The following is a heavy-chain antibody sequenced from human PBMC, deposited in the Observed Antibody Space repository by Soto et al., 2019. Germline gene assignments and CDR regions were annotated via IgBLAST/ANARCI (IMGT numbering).Heavy chain of an antibody. CDR2: IYWDDDK. Sequence: KESGPTLVKPTQTLTLTCTFSGFSLTTSGVGVAWIRQPPGKALEWLALIYWDDDKRYSPSLTSRLTITKDTSKNQVVLTMTDVNPVDTATYYCAHSYSGNYYLDLYYWGQGTLVTVSS. CDR3: AHSYSGNYYLDLYY. V-gene: IGHV2-5*02. J-gene: IGHJ4*02. D-gene: IGHD1-26*01. CDR1: GFSLTTSGVG.